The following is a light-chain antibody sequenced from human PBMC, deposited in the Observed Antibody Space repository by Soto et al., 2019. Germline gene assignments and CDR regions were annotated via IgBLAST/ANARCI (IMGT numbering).Light chain of an antibody. Sequence: QSALTQPPSASGSPGQSVTISCTGTSSDVGGYNYVSWYQQHPGKAPKLMIYEVSKRPSGVPDRFSGSKSGNTASLTVSGLQADDEAAYYCSSYAGRNSIVFGGGTKLTVL. CDR3: SSYAGRNSIV. J-gene: IGLJ2*01. V-gene: IGLV2-8*01. CDR1: SSDVGGYNY. CDR2: EVS.